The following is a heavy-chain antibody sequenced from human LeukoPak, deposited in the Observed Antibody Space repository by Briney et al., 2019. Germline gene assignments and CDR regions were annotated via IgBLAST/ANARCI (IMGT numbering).Heavy chain of an antibody. D-gene: IGHD1-26*01. Sequence: SETLSLTCTVSGGSISSSSHYWGWIRQPPGKGLEWIGSMYYRGSTYHNPSLKSRVTISVDTSKNQFSLKLSSVTAADTAVYYCARERSPRWYFDLWGRGTLVTVSS. CDR1: GGSISSSSHY. CDR3: ARERSPRWYFDL. CDR2: MYYRGST. V-gene: IGHV4-39*07. J-gene: IGHJ2*01.